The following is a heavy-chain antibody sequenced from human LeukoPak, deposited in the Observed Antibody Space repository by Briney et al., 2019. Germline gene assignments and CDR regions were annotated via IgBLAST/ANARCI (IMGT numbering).Heavy chain of an antibody. CDR2: IKSKTDGGTT. J-gene: IGHJ4*02. Sequence: GGSLRLSCAASGFTFSNAWMSWVRQAPGKGLEWVGRIKSKTDGGTTDYAAPVKGRFTISGDDSKNTLYLQMNSLKTEDTAVYYCTTAGSYGYVGADYWGQGTLVTVSS. CDR1: GFTFSNAW. D-gene: IGHD5-18*01. CDR3: TTAGSYGYVGADY. V-gene: IGHV3-15*01.